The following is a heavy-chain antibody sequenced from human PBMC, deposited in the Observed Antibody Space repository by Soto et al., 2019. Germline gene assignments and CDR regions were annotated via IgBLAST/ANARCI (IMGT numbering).Heavy chain of an antibody. Sequence: EVQLVESGGGLVQPGGSLRLSCAASGFTFSSYSMNWVRQAPGKGLEWVSYISSSCSTIYYADSVKGRFTISRDNAKNSLYLQMNSLRDEDTAVYYCARVPSGVWNWFDPWGQGTLVTVSS. CDR3: ARVPSGVWNWFDP. J-gene: IGHJ5*02. CDR2: ISSSCSTI. V-gene: IGHV3-48*02. D-gene: IGHD2-8*01. CDR1: GFTFSSYS.